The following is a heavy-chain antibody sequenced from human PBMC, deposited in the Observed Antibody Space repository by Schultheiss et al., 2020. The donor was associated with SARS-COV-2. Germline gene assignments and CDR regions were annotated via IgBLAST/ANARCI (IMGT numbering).Heavy chain of an antibody. D-gene: IGHD3-10*01. CDR2: ISPYNGNT. Sequence: SVKVSCKASGGTFSSYAISWVRQAPGQGLEWMGWISPYNGNTNYAQKFQGRVTITADESTSTAYMELSSLRSEDTAVYYCARCRGGMDVWGQGTTVTVSS. CDR3: ARCRGGMDV. V-gene: IGHV1-69*13. CDR1: GGTFSSYA. J-gene: IGHJ6*02.